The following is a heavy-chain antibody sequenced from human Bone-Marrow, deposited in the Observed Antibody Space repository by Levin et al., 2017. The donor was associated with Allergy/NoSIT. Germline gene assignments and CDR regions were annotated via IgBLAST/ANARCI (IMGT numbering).Heavy chain of an antibody. CDR1: GYVFRNFG. V-gene: IGHV1-18*01. D-gene: IGHD1-1*01. CDR3: TRDRATGGAFPPRVPT. CDR2: ASGYNGAT. Sequence: PKASVKVSCKASGYVFRNFGISWVRQAPGQGLEWMGWASGYNGATNYAQKFQGRVTMTTDTSTTTAYLEVRSLRSDDTAVYYCTRDRATGGAFPPRVPTWGQGTLVTVSS. J-gene: IGHJ4*02.